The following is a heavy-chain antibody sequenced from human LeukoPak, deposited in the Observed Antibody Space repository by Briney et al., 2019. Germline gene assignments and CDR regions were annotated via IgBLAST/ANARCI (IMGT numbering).Heavy chain of an antibody. J-gene: IGHJ3*02. CDR2: ISAYNGNT. D-gene: IGHD2-15*01. Sequence: ASVKVSCKTSGYTFTNYGISWVRQAPGQGLEWMGWISAYNGNTNYAQKLQGRVTMTTDTSTSTAYMELSSLRSEDTAVYYCAREYCSGGSCYQRRAAFDIWGQGTMVTVSS. CDR3: AREYCSGGSCYQRRAAFDI. V-gene: IGHV1-18*01. CDR1: GYTFTNYG.